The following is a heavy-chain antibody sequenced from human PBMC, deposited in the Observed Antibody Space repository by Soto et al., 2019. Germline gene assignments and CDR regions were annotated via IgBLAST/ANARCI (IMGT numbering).Heavy chain of an antibody. J-gene: IGHJ6*02. CDR2: MNAKSGDT. CDR3: ARGNPFNYAGFDV. V-gene: IGHV1-8*01. CDR1: GYTFSDFD. Sequence: QAHLEQSGAEVKSPGASVKVSCKASGYTFSDFDINCLRQASGQGPEWMGWMNAKSGDTFFAQRLQGKFNMPWDTSQSTAYMEVGSMTSDDTAMYYCARGNPFNYAGFDVWGQGTTVAVSS. D-gene: IGHD3-16*01.